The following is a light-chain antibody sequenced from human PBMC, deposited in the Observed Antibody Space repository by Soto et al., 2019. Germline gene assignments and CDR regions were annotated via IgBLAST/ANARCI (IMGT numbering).Light chain of an antibody. CDR2: DDN. V-gene: IGLV1-40*01. J-gene: IGLJ1*01. CDR1: SSNIGAGYD. Sequence: QSVLTQPPSVSGAPGQRVAISCAGSSSNIGAGYDLHWYQHLPGTAPKLLIYDDNNRPSGVPDRFSGSRSGTSASLAITGLQVEDEADYYCQSFDSALSAYVFGTGTKLTVL. CDR3: QSFDSALSAYV.